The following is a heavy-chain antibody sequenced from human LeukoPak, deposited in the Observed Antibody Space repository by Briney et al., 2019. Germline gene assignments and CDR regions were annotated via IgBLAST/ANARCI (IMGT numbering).Heavy chain of an antibody. D-gene: IGHD3-10*01. CDR2: TYTDGRT. Sequence: SETLSLTCTVSGCTITSYFWSWIRPPQGNRLKWIGYTYTDGRTNSNPSLKSRVTISLDTSKSQFSLNLTSVSAADTAVYYCARHFRGFEESAYDCWGQGTLVTVFS. V-gene: IGHV4-4*09. CDR1: GCTITSYF. CDR3: ARHFRGFEESAYDC. J-gene: IGHJ4*02.